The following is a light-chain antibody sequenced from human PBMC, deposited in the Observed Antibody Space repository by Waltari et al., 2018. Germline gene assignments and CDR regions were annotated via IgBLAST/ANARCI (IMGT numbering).Light chain of an antibody. J-gene: IGLJ3*02. CDR1: SSDVGTYYF. CDR3: YSYAGSGTWV. V-gene: IGLV2-23*01. Sequence: QSALTQPASVSGSPGQSITISCTGTSSDVGTYYFSSWYQQNPGKAPKLMIYEGNKRPSGVSNRFSGSKSGNTASLTISGLQAEDEADYYCYSYAGSGTWVFGGGTKLTVL. CDR2: EGN.